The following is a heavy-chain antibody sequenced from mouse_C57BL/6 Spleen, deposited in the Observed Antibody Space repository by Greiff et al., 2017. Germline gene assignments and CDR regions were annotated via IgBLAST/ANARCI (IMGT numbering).Heavy chain of an antibody. J-gene: IGHJ4*01. CDR3: ARSWVSAMDY. D-gene: IGHD4-1*01. Sequence: QVQLQQSGAELVKPGASVKISCKASGYAFSSYWMNWVKQRPGTGLEWIGQIYPGDGDTNYNGKFKGKATLTADKSSSTAYMQLSILTYEDSAVYLCARSWVSAMDYGGQGTSVTVSS. CDR1: GYAFSSYW. V-gene: IGHV1-80*01. CDR2: IYPGDGDT.